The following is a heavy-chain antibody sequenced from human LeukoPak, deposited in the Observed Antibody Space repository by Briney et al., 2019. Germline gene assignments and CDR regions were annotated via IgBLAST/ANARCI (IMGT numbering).Heavy chain of an antibody. V-gene: IGHV3-30-3*01. CDR1: GFTFSNYV. CDR3: ARIPTYYYMDV. J-gene: IGHJ6*03. D-gene: IGHD2-21*01. Sequence: GESLRLSCEASGFTFSNYVIHWVRQAPGKGLEWLAVISYDGINKYYADSVKGRFTISRDQSKTTVDLQMDSLGGADTAVYYCARIPTYYYMDVWGKGTTVTVSS. CDR2: ISYDGINK.